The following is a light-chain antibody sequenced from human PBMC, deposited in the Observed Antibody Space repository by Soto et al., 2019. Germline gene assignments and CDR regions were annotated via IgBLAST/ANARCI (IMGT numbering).Light chain of an antibody. Sequence: QSALTQPPSASGSPGQSVTISCTGTSSDIGGYDHVSWYRQDPGKAPKVMIYEVTKRPSGVPDRFSGSKSGTSASLAISGLQSEDEADYYCAAWDDSLNGVVFGGGTKVTVL. CDR3: AAWDDSLNGVV. J-gene: IGLJ2*01. CDR1: SSDIGGYDH. CDR2: EVT. V-gene: IGLV2-8*01.